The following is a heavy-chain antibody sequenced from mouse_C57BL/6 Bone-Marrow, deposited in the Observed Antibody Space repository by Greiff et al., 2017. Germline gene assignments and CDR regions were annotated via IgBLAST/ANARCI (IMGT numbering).Heavy chain of an antibody. Sequence: EVKVVESGGGLVQPGGSLKLSCAASGFTFSDYGMAWVRQAPRKGPEWVAFISNFAYSIYYADTVTGRFTISRENAKNTLYLEMSSLRSEDTAMYYCARDGNLAWFAYWGQGTLVTVSA. D-gene: IGHD2-1*01. V-gene: IGHV5-15*01. CDR2: ISNFAYSI. J-gene: IGHJ3*01. CDR1: GFTFSDYG. CDR3: ARDGNLAWFAY.